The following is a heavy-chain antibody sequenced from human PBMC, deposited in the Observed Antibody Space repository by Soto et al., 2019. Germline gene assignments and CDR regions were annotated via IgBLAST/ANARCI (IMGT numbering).Heavy chain of an antibody. CDR1: GFTFSSYG. V-gene: IGHV3-30*18. Sequence: QVQLVESGGGVVQPGRSLRLSCAASGFTFSSYGMHWVRQAPGKGLEWVAVISYDGSNKYYADSVKGRFTISRDNSKNTLYLQMNSLRAEDTAVYYCAKGGRGGFDYWGQGTLVTVSA. CDR3: AKGGRGGFDY. J-gene: IGHJ4*02. CDR2: ISYDGSNK.